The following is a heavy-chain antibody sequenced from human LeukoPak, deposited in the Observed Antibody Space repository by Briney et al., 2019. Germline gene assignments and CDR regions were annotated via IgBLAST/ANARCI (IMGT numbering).Heavy chain of an antibody. CDR2: IIPIFGTA. J-gene: IGHJ4*02. CDR3: AGVGEVYQLLLGSFDY. CDR1: GGTFSSYA. V-gene: IGHV1-69*01. D-gene: IGHD2-2*01. Sequence: GASVKVSCKASGGTFSSYAISWVRQAPGQGLEWMGGIIPIFGTANYAQKFQGRVTITADESTSTAYMELSSLRSEDTAVYYCAGVGEVYQLLLGSFDYWGQGTLVTVSS.